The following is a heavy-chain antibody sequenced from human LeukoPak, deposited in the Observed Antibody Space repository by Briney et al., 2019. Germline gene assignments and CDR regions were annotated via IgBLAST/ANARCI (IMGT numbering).Heavy chain of an antibody. CDR1: GYTFTGYY. V-gene: IGHV1-2*02. CDR2: INPNSGGT. Sequence: ASVKVSCKASGYTFTGYYMHWVRQAPGQGLEWMGWINPNSGGTNYAQKFQGRVTMTRDTSISTAYMELSRLRSDDTAVYYCARTPLKITMVRGVIMFDYWGQGTLVTVSS. J-gene: IGHJ4*02. CDR3: ARTPLKITMVRGVIMFDY. D-gene: IGHD3-10*01.